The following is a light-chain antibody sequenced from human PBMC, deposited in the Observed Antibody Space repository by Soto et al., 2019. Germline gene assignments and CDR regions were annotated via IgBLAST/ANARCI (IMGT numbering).Light chain of an antibody. J-gene: IGLJ2*01. CDR3: SSYTTSSTLI. Sequence: QSVLTQPASVSGSPGQSITISCTGTSSDVGGYNYVSWYQQYPGKAPKLIIHEVNNRPSGVSNRFSGSKSGNTASLTISGLQAEDEADYYCSSYTTSSTLIFGGGTKLTVL. CDR2: EVN. V-gene: IGLV2-14*01. CDR1: SSDVGGYNY.